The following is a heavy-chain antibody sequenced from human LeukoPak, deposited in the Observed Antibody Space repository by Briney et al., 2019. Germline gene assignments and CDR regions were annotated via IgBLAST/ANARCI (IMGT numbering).Heavy chain of an antibody. CDR1: GAAFSKYG. J-gene: IGHJ4*02. Sequence: GGSLRLSCSASGAAFSKYGMKWVRQAAGAGLEYISGISRSGDITHYADSVKGRFTISRDNVKNTLYLQMNSLRAEDTALYYCATEGFYFWGPGTQVTVSS. CDR3: ATEGFYF. V-gene: IGHV3-23*01. CDR2: ISRSGDIT.